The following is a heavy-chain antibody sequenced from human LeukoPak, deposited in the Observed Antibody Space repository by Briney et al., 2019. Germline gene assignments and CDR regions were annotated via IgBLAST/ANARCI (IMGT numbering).Heavy chain of an antibody. CDR3: ARTFSESYYYYGMDV. J-gene: IGHJ6*02. CDR2: VYYSGRT. V-gene: IGHV4-59*01. D-gene: IGHD1-26*01. CDR1: GGSISSYY. Sequence: SETLSLTCTVSGGSISSYYWSWIRQPPGKGLELIGYVYYSGRTNYNPSLKSRVTISVDTSKNQFSLKLSSVTDADTAVYYCARTFSESYYYYGMDVWGQGTTVTVSS.